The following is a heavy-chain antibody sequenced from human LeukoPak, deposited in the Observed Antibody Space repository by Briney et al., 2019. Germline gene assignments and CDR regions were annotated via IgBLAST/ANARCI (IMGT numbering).Heavy chain of an antibody. Sequence: QTGGSLRLSCAASGLTFSSHWMHWVRQAPGKGLVWVSRITNDGSSTTYADSVKGRFTISRDNAKNMLYLQVNSLRAEDTAVYYCASPKRSTYSSSWSVISDAFDIWGQGTMVTVSS. D-gene: IGHD6-13*01. CDR1: GLTFSSHW. V-gene: IGHV3-74*01. CDR3: ASPKRSTYSSSWSVISDAFDI. J-gene: IGHJ3*02. CDR2: ITNDGSST.